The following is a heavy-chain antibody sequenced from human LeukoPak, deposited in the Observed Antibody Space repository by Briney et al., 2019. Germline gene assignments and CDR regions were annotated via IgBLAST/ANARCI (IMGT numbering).Heavy chain of an antibody. CDR3: ARAYSAVDY. V-gene: IGHV4-61*08. D-gene: IGHD5-12*01. CDR1: ADPVNSNTDC. CDR2: VYYTGNT. J-gene: IGHJ4*02. Sequence: SETLSLTCTVSADPVNSNTDCKCSWIRQPPGKGLEWIGYVYYTGNTNYNPSLQSRVTISVDTSKNQFSLKLTSVTAADTAVYYCARAYSAVDYCGQGTLVTVSS.